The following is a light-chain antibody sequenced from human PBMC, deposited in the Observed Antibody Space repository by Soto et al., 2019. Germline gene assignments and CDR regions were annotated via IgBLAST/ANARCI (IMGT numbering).Light chain of an antibody. Sequence: QSVLTQPASVSGSPGQSITISCTGTGSDVGGYNYVSWYQQNPGKAPKLMIYDVSNRPSGVSNRFSGSKSGNTASLTISGLQAEDEAEYYCCSSTSSTPYVFGTGNKVTVL. CDR3: CSSTSSTPYV. J-gene: IGLJ1*01. V-gene: IGLV2-14*01. CDR2: DVS. CDR1: GSDVGGYNY.